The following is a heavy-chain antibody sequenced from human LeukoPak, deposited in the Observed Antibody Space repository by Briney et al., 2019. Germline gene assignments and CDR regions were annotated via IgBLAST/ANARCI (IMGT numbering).Heavy chain of an antibody. J-gene: IGHJ6*02. Sequence: GGSLRLSCAATGFSFKDYGMHWVRQPPGKGLEWVSAISWNGGGTDYADSVKGRFTISRDNAKNSLYLRLSSLRPEDTALYYCAKHLTATNTYIFFGLDVWGQGTSVTVSS. D-gene: IGHD1-26*01. CDR1: GFSFKDYG. V-gene: IGHV3-9*01. CDR2: ISWNGGGT. CDR3: AKHLTATNTYIFFGLDV.